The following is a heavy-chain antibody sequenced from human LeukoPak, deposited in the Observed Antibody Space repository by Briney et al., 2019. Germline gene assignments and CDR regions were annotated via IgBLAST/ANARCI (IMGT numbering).Heavy chain of an antibody. CDR2: INPNSGGT. CDR3: ARYSGYDEPFEY. CDR1: GYTFTGYY. V-gene: IGHV1-2*02. Sequence: ASVKVSCKASGYTFTGYYMHWVRQAPGQGHEWMGWINPNSGGTSYAQKFQGRVTMTRDTSVTTAYMVLSRLRSDDTAVYYCARYSGYDEPFEYWGQGTLVTVSS. J-gene: IGHJ4*02. D-gene: IGHD5-12*01.